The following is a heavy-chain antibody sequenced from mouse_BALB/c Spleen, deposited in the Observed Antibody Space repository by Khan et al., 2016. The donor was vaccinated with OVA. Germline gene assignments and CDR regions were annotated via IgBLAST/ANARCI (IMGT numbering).Heavy chain of an antibody. J-gene: IGHJ2*01. D-gene: IGHD1-1*01. CDR1: GYSITTDYA. CDR3: ARVYGGDFDY. CDR2: ISYSGNT. V-gene: IGHV3-2*02. Sequence: EVQLREPGPGLVKPSQSLSLTCTVTGYSITTDYAWNWIRQFPGNRLEWMGFISYSGNTKYNPSLKSRISITRDPSKNQFFLQLKSVTTEDTAGYYCARVYGGDFDYWGQGTTLTVSS.